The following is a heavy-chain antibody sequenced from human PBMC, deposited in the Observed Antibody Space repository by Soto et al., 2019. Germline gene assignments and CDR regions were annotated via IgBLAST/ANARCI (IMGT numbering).Heavy chain of an antibody. Sequence: ASVKVSCKASGFTFTSSAMQWVRQARGQRLEWIGWIVVGSGNTNYAQKFKERVTITRDMSTSTAYMELSSLRSEDTAVYYCSADLWGVATGRERSFYYYYMDVWGKGTTVTVSS. CDR1: GFTFTSSA. CDR3: SADLWGVATGRERSFYYYYMDV. J-gene: IGHJ6*03. V-gene: IGHV1-58*02. CDR2: IVVGSGNT. D-gene: IGHD5-12*01.